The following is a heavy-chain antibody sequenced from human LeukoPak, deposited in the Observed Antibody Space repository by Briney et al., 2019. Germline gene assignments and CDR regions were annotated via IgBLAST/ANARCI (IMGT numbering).Heavy chain of an antibody. CDR1: GFIFSSYS. V-gene: IGHV3-21*01. CDR3: ARVTGYSGADYGMDV. J-gene: IGHJ6*02. Sequence: GGSLRLSCAASGFIFSSYSMNWVRQAPGKGLEWVSSISSSSSYIYYADSVKGRFTISRDNAKNSLYLQMNSLRAEDTAVYYCARVTGYSGADYGMDVWGQGTTVTVSS. D-gene: IGHD5-12*01. CDR2: ISSSSSYI.